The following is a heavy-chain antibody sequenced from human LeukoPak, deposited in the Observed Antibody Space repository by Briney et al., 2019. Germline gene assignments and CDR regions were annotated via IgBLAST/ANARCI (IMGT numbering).Heavy chain of an antibody. D-gene: IGHD5-12*01. CDR3: ARMGYSGYDADY. CDR1: GFTFSSYS. J-gene: IGHJ4*02. Sequence: GGSLRLSCAASGFTFSSYSMTWVRQAPGKGLEWVSSISSSSSYIYYADSVKGRFTISRDNAKNSLYLQMNSLRAEDTAVYYCARMGYSGYDADYWGQGTLVTVSS. V-gene: IGHV3-21*01. CDR2: ISSSSSYI.